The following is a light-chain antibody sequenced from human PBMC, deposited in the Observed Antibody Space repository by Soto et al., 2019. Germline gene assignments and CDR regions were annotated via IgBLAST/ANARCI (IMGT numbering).Light chain of an antibody. CDR3: XXXXXXPLT. CDR2: AAS. V-gene: IGKV1-39*01. J-gene: IGKJ4*01. CDR1: QSISSY. Sequence: IQLTQSPSSLSASVGDRVTITCRASQSISSYLNWYQQKPGKAPKLLIYAASSLQSGVPSRFSGSGSGTDFTLTISNLQPEDFATXXXXXXXXXPLTFGGGTKVDIK.